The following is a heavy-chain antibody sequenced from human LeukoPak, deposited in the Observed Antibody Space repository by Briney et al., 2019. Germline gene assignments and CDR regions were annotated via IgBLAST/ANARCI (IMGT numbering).Heavy chain of an antibody. V-gene: IGHV3-30*18. CDR2: ITYDGDTT. D-gene: IGHD3-10*01. J-gene: IGHJ4*02. Sequence: GGSLRLSCAASGFTFSSCGMHWVRQAPGKGLEWVAVITYDGDTTYFEDSVKGRFTIFRDTSKSTLYLQMNSLGAEDTAVYYCVKEQGPGSYRTADYWGQGTLVTVSS. CDR3: VKEQGPGSYRTADY. CDR1: GFTFSSCG.